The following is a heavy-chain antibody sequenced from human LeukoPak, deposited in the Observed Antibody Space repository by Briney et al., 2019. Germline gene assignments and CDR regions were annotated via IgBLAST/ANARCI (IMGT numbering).Heavy chain of an antibody. CDR1: GGTFSSYA. CDR2: IIPIFGTA. Sequence: SVKVSCKASGGTFSSYAISWVRQAPGQGLEWMGRIIPIFGTANYAQKFQGRVTITTDESTSTAYMELSSLRSEDTAVYYCARERRGYDSSGYYQHWGQGALVTVSS. V-gene: IGHV1-69*05. J-gene: IGHJ1*01. D-gene: IGHD3-22*01. CDR3: ARERRGYDSSGYYQH.